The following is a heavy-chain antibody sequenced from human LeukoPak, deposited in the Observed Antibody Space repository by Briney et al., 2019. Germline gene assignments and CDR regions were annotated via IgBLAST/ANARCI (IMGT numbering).Heavy chain of an antibody. CDR2: IYSGGST. Sequence: GGSLRLSCAASGFTVSSNYMSWVRQAPGKGLEWVSVIYSGGSTYYADSVKGRFTTSRDNSKNTLYLQMNSLRAEDTAVYYCARDSSSVSGGYWGQGTLVTVSS. CDR3: ARDSSSVSGGY. J-gene: IGHJ4*02. V-gene: IGHV3-66*01. CDR1: GFTVSSNY. D-gene: IGHD6-6*01.